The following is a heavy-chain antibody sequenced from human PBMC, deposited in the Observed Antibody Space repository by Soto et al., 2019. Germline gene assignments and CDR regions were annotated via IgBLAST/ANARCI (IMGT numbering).Heavy chain of an antibody. CDR3: VKVIGLRGYSYGKNDY. CDR2: ISSNGGST. D-gene: IGHD5-18*01. CDR1: GFTFSSYA. V-gene: IGHV3-64D*08. J-gene: IGHJ4*02. Sequence: PGGSLRLSCSASGFTFSSYAMHWVRQAPGKGLEYVSAISSNGGSTYYADSVKGRFTISRDNSKNTLYLQMSSLRAEDTAVYYCVKVIGLRGYSYGKNDYWGQGTLVTVSS.